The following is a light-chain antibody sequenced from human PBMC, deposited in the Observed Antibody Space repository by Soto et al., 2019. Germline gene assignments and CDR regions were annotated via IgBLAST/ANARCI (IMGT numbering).Light chain of an antibody. CDR3: QQYYSSPRLG. CDR2: WAS. V-gene: IGKV4-1*01. Sequence: DIVMTQSPDSLAVSLGERATINCKSSQSVLYSSNNRDSLAWYQQKPGLPPKLLIYWASIRASGVPDRFSGGGSGTDFTLTISSLQAEDVAVYYCQQYYSSPRLGFGGGTKVEIK. J-gene: IGKJ4*01. CDR1: QSVLYSSNNRDS.